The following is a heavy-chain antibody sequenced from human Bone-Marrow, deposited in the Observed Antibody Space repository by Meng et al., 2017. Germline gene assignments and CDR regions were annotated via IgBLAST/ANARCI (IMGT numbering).Heavy chain of an antibody. CDR1: GYAFTGSW. J-gene: IGHJ4*02. V-gene: IGHV5-51*01. CDR2: ISPRDSDT. D-gene: IGHD3-10*01. Sequence: GESLKTSCKASGYAFTGSWIGRVRQTPEKGPGWVAIISPRDSDTRYNPSFEGQVIISADKSISTTYLQWSCLKATDTAMYYCARHLGFEYFDYWGQGALVTVSS. CDR3: ARHLGFEYFDY.